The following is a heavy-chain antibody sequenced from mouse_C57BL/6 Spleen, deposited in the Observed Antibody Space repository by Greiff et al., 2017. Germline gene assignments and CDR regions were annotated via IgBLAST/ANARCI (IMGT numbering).Heavy chain of an antibody. CDR1: GYTFTSYW. Sequence: VQLQQPGAELVKPGASVKLSCKASGYTFTSYWMHWVKQRPGQGLEWIGMIHPNSGSTNYNEKFKSKATLTVDKSSSTAYMQLSSLTSKNSAVYYCTRISAGYAMDYWGQGTSVTVSS. CDR2: IHPNSGST. CDR3: TRISAGYAMDY. J-gene: IGHJ4*01. V-gene: IGHV1-64*01.